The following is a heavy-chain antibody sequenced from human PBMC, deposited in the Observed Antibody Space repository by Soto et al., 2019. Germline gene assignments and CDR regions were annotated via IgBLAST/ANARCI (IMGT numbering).Heavy chain of an antibody. CDR2: IEPRVNDT. Sequence: QVQLVQSGAEVKKPGASVKVSCKASGHTLINYYMHWVRQAPGQGLDWLGKIEPRVNDTSYAERFQGRITLTSDTSTNTVYVELSSLRSEDTAIYYCAINYYDSSACRYWGQGTLVTVSS. CDR1: GHTLINYY. J-gene: IGHJ4*02. CDR3: AINYYDSSACRY. D-gene: IGHD3-22*01. V-gene: IGHV1-46*01.